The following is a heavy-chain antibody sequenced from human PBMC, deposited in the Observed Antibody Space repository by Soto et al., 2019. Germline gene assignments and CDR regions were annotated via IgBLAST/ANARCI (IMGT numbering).Heavy chain of an antibody. CDR1: GVSMCRYY. CDR3: ARVYDFWSGKNWFEP. CDR2: IYYSGST. V-gene: IGHV4-59*01. J-gene: IGHJ5*02. D-gene: IGHD3-3*01. Sequence: SGARSLPCTVSGVSMCRYYWSSTRHPPGKGLEWIGYIYYSGSTNYNPSLKSRVTISVDTSKNQFSLKLSSVTAADTAVYSCARVYDFWSGKNWFEPWGQGTLVTVSS.